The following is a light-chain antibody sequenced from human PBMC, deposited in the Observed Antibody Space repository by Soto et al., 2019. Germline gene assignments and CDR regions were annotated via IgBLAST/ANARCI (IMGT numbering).Light chain of an antibody. CDR2: EGS. Sequence: QSVLTQPASVSGSPGQSITISCTGTSSDVGSYNLVSWYQQHPGKAPKLMIYEGSKRPSGVSIRFSGSKSGNTASLTISGLQAEDEADYYCCSYAGSSTVVFGGGTQLTVL. J-gene: IGLJ2*01. CDR1: SSDVGSYNL. CDR3: CSYAGSSTVV. V-gene: IGLV2-23*01.